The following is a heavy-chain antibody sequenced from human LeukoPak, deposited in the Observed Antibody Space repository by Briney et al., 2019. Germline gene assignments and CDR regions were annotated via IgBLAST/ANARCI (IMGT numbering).Heavy chain of an antibody. V-gene: IGHV1-18*01. Sequence: GASVKVSCKASGYTFTSYGISWVRQAPGQGLEWVGWISTKNGNTNCAQKLQDRVTMTTDTSTSTAYMELRSLTSDDTAVYYCARDRVRGGPGDYWGQGTLVTVSS. CDR1: GYTFTSYG. J-gene: IGHJ4*02. CDR3: ARDRVRGGPGDY. D-gene: IGHD3-10*01. CDR2: ISTKNGNT.